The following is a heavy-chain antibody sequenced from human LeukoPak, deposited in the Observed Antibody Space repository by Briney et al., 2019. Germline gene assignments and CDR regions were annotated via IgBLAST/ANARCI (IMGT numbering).Heavy chain of an antibody. CDR1: GGPFSGYY. CDR2: INHSGST. D-gene: IGHD3-22*01. CDR3: ARGKVRIYYDSSGYYSPFDY. Sequence: SETLSLTCAVYGGPFSGYYWSWIRQPPGKGLEWIGEINHSGSTNYNPSLKSRVTISVDTSKNQFSLKLSSVTAADTAVYYCARGKVRIYYDSSGYYSPFDYWGQGTLVTVSS. J-gene: IGHJ4*02. V-gene: IGHV4-34*01.